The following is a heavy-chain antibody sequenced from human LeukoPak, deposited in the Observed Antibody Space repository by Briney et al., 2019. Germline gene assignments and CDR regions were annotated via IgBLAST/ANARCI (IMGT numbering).Heavy chain of an antibody. J-gene: IGHJ4*02. CDR3: ARDQYSSGWFDGLFDY. Sequence: GGSLRLSCAASGFTFSSYGMHWVRQAPGKGLEWVAVISYDGSNKYYADSVKGRFTISRDNSKNTLYLQMNSLRAEDTAVYYCARDQYSSGWFDGLFDYWGQGTLVTVSS. V-gene: IGHV3-30*03. CDR2: ISYDGSNK. CDR1: GFTFSSYG. D-gene: IGHD6-19*01.